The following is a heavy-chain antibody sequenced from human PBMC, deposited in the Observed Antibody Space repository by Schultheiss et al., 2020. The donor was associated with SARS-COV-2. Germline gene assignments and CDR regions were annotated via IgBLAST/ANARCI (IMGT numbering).Heavy chain of an antibody. CDR2: IYPGDSDT. CDR3: ARRIAVAGTGYYGMDV. CDR1: GYSFTSYW. D-gene: IGHD6-13*01. Sequence: GGSLRLSCKGSGYSFTSYWVAWVRQMPGKGLEWMGIIYPGDSDTRYSPSFQGQVTISADKSISTAYLQWSSLKASDTAMYYCARRIAVAGTGYYGMDVWGQGTTVTVSS. V-gene: IGHV5-51*01. J-gene: IGHJ6*02.